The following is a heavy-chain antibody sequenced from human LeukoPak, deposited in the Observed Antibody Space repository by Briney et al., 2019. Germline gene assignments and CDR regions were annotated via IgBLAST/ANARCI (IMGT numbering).Heavy chain of an antibody. CDR1: GYTFTGYY. Sequence: ASVKVSCKASGYTFTGYYMHWVRQAPGQGLEWMGRINPNSGGTNYAQKLQGRVTMTTDTSTSTAYMELRSLRSGDTAVYYCARESDELALDYWGQGTLVTVSS. V-gene: IGHV1-2*06. D-gene: IGHD6-13*01. CDR3: ARESDELALDY. CDR2: INPNSGGT. J-gene: IGHJ4*02.